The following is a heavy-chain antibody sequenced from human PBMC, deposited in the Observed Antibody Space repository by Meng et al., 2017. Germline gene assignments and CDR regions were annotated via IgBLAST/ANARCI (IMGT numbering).Heavy chain of an antibody. CDR3: VRDEDISAAGKLFGDY. CDR2: IDPNSGVT. CDR1: GYTFTAYY. Sequence: QWQVVQSGAEVKKPGASVKVPCTPAGYTFTAYYIPWGRQAPGQGLDWMGRIDPNSGVTEYAQKFQGRVTVTGDTSISTAYMELSRLRSDDTAIYYCVRDEDISAAGKLFGDYWGQGTLVTVSS. D-gene: IGHD6-13*01. V-gene: IGHV1-2*06. J-gene: IGHJ4*02.